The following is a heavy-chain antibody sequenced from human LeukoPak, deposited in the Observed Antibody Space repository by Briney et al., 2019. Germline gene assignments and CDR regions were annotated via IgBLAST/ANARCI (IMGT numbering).Heavy chain of an antibody. Sequence: GGSLRLSCAASGFTFSSYSMNWVRQAPGKGLEWVSSISSSSSYIYYADSVKGRFTISRDNAKNSLYLQMNSLRAEDTAVYYCARGPYNWNQEPPFDYWGQGTLVTVSS. CDR3: ARGPYNWNQEPPFDY. V-gene: IGHV3-21*01. CDR1: GFTFSSYS. J-gene: IGHJ4*02. D-gene: IGHD1-20*01. CDR2: ISSSSSYI.